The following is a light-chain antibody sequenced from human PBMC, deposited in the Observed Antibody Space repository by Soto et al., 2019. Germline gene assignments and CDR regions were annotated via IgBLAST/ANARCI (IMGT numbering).Light chain of an antibody. CDR2: DAS. CDR1: QSVSSS. CDR3: QQYESFSPYT. J-gene: IGKJ2*01. Sequence: DIQMTQSPSTLSAFVGDRVTITCRASQSVSSSLAWSQQKPGKAPKLLIYDASTLESGVRSRFSGRGYGTEFTLTIDSLQHGDFATYYCQQYESFSPYTFGQGTRREI. V-gene: IGKV1-5*01.